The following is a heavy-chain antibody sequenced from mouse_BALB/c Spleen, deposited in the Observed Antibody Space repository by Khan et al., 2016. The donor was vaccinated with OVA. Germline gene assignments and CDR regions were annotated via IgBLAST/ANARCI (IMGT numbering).Heavy chain of an antibody. V-gene: IGHV14-3*02. CDR1: GFHIKDTY. D-gene: IGHD2-2*01. Sequence: VQLKQSGAEVVKPGASVKLFCTASGFHIKDTYIHWVKQRPEQGLEWIGRIDPANGNTKYDPKLQDKATETADTSSNQAYLQLSSLTSEDTAVYYCTRNDGYDVDYWGQGTTLTVSS. J-gene: IGHJ2*01. CDR3: TRNDGYDVDY. CDR2: IDPANGNT.